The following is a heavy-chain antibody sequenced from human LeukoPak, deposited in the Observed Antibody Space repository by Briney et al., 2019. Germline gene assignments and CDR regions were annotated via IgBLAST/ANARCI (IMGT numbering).Heavy chain of an antibody. V-gene: IGHV4-39*07. J-gene: IGHJ4*02. D-gene: IGHD3-10*01. CDR1: GGSIRSSSYY. CDR2: IYYSGST. CDR3: ARGRGTMVRGATIFDY. Sequence: SETLSLTCTVSGGSIRSSSYYWGWIRQPPGKGLEWIGSIYYSGSTYYNPSLKSRVTISVDTSKNQFSLKLSSVTAADTAVYHCARGRGTMVRGATIFDYWGQGTLVTVSS.